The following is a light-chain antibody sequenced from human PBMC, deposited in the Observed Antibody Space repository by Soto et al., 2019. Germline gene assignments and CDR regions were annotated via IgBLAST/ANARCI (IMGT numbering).Light chain of an antibody. CDR2: EVS. J-gene: IGLJ1*01. Sequence: QSALTQPASVSGSPGQSITISCTGTSSDVGGYNYVSWYQQHPGKAPKLMIYEVSNRPSGVSNHFSGSKSANTASLTISGLQAEDEADYYCSSYTSSSTRVFGTGTKLTVL. CDR3: SSYTSSSTRV. CDR1: SSDVGGYNY. V-gene: IGLV2-14*01.